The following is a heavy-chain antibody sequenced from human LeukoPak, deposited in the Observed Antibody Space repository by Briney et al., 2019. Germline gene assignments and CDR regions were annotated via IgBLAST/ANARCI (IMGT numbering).Heavy chain of an antibody. CDR1: GGTFSSYA. J-gene: IGHJ6*02. D-gene: IGHD5-18*01. Sequence: ASVKVSCKASGGTFSSYAISWVRQAPGQGLEWMGWISAYNGNTNYAQKLQGRVTMTTDTSTSTAYMELRSLRSDDTAVYYCARDSGIQLWLPYYYGMDVWGQGTTVTVSS. CDR2: ISAYNGNT. V-gene: IGHV1-18*01. CDR3: ARDSGIQLWLPYYYGMDV.